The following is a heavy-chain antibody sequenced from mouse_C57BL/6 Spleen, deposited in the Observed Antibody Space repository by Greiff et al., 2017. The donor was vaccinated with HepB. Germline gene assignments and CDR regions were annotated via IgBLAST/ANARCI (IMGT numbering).Heavy chain of an antibody. Sequence: QVQLQQPGAELVKPGASVKLSCKASGYTFTSYWMHWVKQRPGRGLEWIGRIDPNGGGTKYNEKFKSKATLTVDKPSSTAYMQLSSLTSEDSAVYCGGTIYDGCHYAFDYWGQGTTLTVSS. CDR1: GYTFTSYW. CDR3: GTIYDGCHYAFDY. V-gene: IGHV1-72*01. CDR2: IDPNGGGT. D-gene: IGHD2-3*01. J-gene: IGHJ2*01.